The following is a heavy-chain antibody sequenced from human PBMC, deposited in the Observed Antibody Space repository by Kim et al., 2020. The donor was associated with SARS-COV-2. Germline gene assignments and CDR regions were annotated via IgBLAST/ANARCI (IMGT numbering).Heavy chain of an antibody. CDR3: ARMVGVRVGATD. V-gene: IGHV4-4*02. Sequence: YNPSLKSRVTISVDKSKNQFSLKLSSVTAADTAVYYCARMVGVRVGATDWGQGTLVTVSS. D-gene: IGHD1-26*01. J-gene: IGHJ4*02.